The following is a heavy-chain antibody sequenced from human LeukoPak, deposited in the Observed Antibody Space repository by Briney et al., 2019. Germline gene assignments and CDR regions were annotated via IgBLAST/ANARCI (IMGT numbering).Heavy chain of an antibody. CDR2: INHSGST. CDR1: GGSFSGYY. V-gene: IGHV4-34*01. J-gene: IGHJ5*02. D-gene: IGHD6-13*01. CDR3: ARRRGGIAAAGMAWFDP. Sequence: SETLSLTCAVYGGSFSGYYWSWIRQPPGKGLEWIGEINHSGSTNYNPSLKSRVTISVDTSKNQFSLKLSSVTAADTAVYYCARRRGGIAAAGMAWFDPWGQGTLVTVSS.